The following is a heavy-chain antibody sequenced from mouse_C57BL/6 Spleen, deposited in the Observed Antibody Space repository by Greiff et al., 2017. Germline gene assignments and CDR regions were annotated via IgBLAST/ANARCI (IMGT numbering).Heavy chain of an antibody. D-gene: IGHD2-3*01. V-gene: IGHV5-4*01. Sequence: EVQGVESGGGLVKPGGSLKLSCAASGFTFSSYAMSWVRQTPEKRLEWVATISDGGSYTYYPDNVKGRFTISRDNAKNNLYLQMSHLKSEDTAMYYCARDDGKAMDYWCQGTSVTVSS. J-gene: IGHJ4*01. CDR3: ARDDGKAMDY. CDR2: ISDGGSYT. CDR1: GFTFSSYA.